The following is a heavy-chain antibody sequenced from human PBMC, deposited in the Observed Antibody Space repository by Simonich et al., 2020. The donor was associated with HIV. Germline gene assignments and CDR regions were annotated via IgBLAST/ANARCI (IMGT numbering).Heavy chain of an antibody. V-gene: IGHV4-34*01. J-gene: IGHJ4*02. D-gene: IGHD3-3*01. CDR1: GGSFSGYY. CDR3: ARRDRELILYFDY. CDR2: INHRGIT. Sequence: QVQLQQWGAGLLKPSETLSLTCAVYGGSFSGYYWSWIHQPPGKGLEWIGEINHRGITNYKSSLNSRATISVDKSKNQFSLKLSSVTAADTAIYYCARRDRELILYFDYWGQGNLVTVSS.